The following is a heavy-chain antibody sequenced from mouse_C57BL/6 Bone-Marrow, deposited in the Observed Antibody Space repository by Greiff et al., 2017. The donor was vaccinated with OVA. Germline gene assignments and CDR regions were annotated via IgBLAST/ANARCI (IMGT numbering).Heavy chain of an antibody. CDR3: TEDYYAMDY. CDR1: GFTFSNYW. CDR2: IRLKSDNYAT. Sequence: EAMLVESGGGLVQPGGSMKLSCVASGFTFSNYWMNWVRQSPEKGLEWVAQIRLKSDNYATHYAESVKGRFTISRDDSKSSVYLQMNNLRAEDTGIYYCTEDYYAMDYWGQGTSVTVSS. V-gene: IGHV6-3*01. J-gene: IGHJ4*01.